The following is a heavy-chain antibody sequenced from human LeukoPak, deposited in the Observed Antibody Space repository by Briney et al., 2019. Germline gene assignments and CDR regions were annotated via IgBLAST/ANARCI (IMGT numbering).Heavy chain of an antibody. Sequence: GGSLRLSCAASGFTFSDAWMSWVRQAPGKGLESVGRIKSKTDGGTTDYAAPVKGRFTISRDDSKNTLYLQMNSLKIEDTAVYYCARYYGDSGSQYYFDYWGQGTLVTVSS. D-gene: IGHD3-22*01. J-gene: IGHJ4*02. V-gene: IGHV3-15*01. CDR1: GFTFSDAW. CDR2: IKSKTDGGTT. CDR3: ARYYGDSGSQYYFDY.